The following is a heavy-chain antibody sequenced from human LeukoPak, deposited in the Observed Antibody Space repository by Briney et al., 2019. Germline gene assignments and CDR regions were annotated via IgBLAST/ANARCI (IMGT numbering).Heavy chain of an antibody. Sequence: GSLRLSCAASTFTFSSFSMNCVRPAPGKGLEWVSSISTSSGYIYYADSVKGRFTISRDNARSSLYLQMNSLRAEDTAVYYCARGSKPYGMDVWGQGTTVTVS. CDR1: TFTFSSFS. CDR3: ARGSKPYGMDV. CDR2: ISTSSGYI. J-gene: IGHJ6*02. V-gene: IGHV3-21*01.